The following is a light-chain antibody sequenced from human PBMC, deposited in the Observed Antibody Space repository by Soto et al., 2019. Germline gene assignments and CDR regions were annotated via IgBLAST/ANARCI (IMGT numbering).Light chain of an antibody. Sequence: DVVMTQSPPSLPVTPGEPASISCRSSQSLLHSNGYNYLAWFLQKAGQSPQLLIYLASSRASGVPDRFSGSGSGTDFTLEISSVEAEDVGVYYCMQLLHPPLTFGGGTKVEMK. CDR2: LAS. V-gene: IGKV2-28*01. CDR3: MQLLHPPLT. CDR1: QSLLHSNGYNY. J-gene: IGKJ4*01.